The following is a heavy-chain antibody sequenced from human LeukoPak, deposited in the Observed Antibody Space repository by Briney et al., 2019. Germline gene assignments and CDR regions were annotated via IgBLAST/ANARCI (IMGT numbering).Heavy chain of an antibody. CDR3: ALIRVSGYETLYFDY. J-gene: IGHJ4*02. Sequence: GGSLRLSCAASGFTLTSNWMSWVRQAPGKVREWVANIKQDGSEKYYVDSVKGRFTISRYNAKNSLYLQMNSLRAENTAVYDCALIRVSGYETLYFDYWGQGTLVTVSS. V-gene: IGHV3-7*01. CDR2: IKQDGSEK. D-gene: IGHD5-12*01. CDR1: GFTLTSNW.